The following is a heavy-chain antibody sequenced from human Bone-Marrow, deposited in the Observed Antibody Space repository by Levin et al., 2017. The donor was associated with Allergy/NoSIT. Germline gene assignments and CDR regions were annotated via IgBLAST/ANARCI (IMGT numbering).Heavy chain of an antibody. CDR2: VHYHGKT. J-gene: IGHJ5*02. Sequence: PSETLSLTCSVSGGSISNYYWTWIRQSPERGLEWIGYVHYHGKTAYNPSLKRRVTISVDTSNNQFSLNLTSVTAADTVVYFCARGKGLIISHNWFDPWGQGSLVTVSS. V-gene: IGHV4-59*01. CDR1: GGSISNYY. D-gene: IGHD3/OR15-3a*01. CDR3: ARGKGLIISHNWFDP.